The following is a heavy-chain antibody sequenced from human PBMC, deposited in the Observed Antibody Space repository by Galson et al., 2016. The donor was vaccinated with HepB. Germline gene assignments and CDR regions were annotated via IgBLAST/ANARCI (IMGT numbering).Heavy chain of an antibody. CDR1: GFTFSTYA. CDR2: ISYDGSNK. CDR3: AREGVGQQYYDFWSGSNHYFYGMDV. D-gene: IGHD3-3*01. V-gene: IGHV3-30*04. J-gene: IGHJ6*02. Sequence: SLRLSCAASGFTFSTYAMHWVRQAPGKGLEWVAFISYDGSNKYYADSVKGRFTISRDNSKNTLYLQMNSLRPEDTAVYYCAREGVGQQYYDFWSGSNHYFYGMDVWGQGTTVTVSS.